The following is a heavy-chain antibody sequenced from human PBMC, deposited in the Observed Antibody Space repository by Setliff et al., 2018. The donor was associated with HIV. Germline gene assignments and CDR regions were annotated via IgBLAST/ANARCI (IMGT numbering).Heavy chain of an antibody. CDR2: IYGGGSYT. V-gene: IGHV3-23*03. CDR1: GFTFSSFA. J-gene: IGHJ4*02. CDR3: VKGADDFPESLNDY. D-gene: IGHD3-3*01. Sequence: QPGGSLRLSCAASGFTFSSFAMSWVRQAPGKGLELVSAIYGGGSYTYYAESVKGRFTISRDNSHSTLYLQMNGLRVEDAAVYYCVKGADDFPESLNDYWGQGTLVTVSS.